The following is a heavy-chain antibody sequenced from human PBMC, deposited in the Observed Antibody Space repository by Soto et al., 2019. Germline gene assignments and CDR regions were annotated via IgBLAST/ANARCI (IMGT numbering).Heavy chain of an antibody. V-gene: IGHV3-30*18. J-gene: IGHJ4*02. CDR2: ISYDGSNK. Sequence: PGGSLRLSCAASGFTFSSYGMHWVRQAPGKGLEWVAVISYDGSNKYYADSVKGRFTISRDNSKNTLYLQMNSLRAEDTAVYYCAKDSVEPKFDYWGQGTLVTGLL. CDR3: AKDSVEPKFDY. CDR1: GFTFSSYG.